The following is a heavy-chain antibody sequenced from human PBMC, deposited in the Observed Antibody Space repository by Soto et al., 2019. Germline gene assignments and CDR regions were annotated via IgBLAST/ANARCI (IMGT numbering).Heavy chain of an antibody. D-gene: IGHD2-8*01. CDR1: GFTISTYA. CDR3: AKDSSNSVYRLRFDP. V-gene: IGHV3-23*01. J-gene: IGHJ5*02. CDR2: ISASGGGT. Sequence: SMRLSCAASGFTISTYAMSRVRQAPGKGLEWVSGISASGGGTYYADSVKGRFTISRDNSKSTLYMQMNSLRVEDTAVYYCAKDSSNSVYRLRFDPWGQGTLVTVSS.